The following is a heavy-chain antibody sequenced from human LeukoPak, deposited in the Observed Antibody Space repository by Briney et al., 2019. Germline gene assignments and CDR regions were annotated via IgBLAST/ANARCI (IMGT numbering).Heavy chain of an antibody. CDR1: GGSISSFF. J-gene: IGHJ4*02. D-gene: IGHD6-19*01. V-gene: IGHV4-59*08. Sequence: SETLSLTCTVSGGSISSFFWTWVRQPPGKGLEWIGHVYDRGSTNYNPSLRSRVTISMDTSTNHSFLNLSSVTAADTGVYYCAGSKQWLATFDYWGQGALVTVSS. CDR3: AGSKQWLATFDY. CDR2: VYDRGST.